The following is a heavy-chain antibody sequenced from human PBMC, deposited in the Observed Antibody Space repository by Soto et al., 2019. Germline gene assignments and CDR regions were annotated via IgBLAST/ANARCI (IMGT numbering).Heavy chain of an antibody. CDR1: GGSVTTYY. CDR2: IYDTGTS. V-gene: IGHV4-59*02. J-gene: IGHJ5*02. D-gene: IGHD2-21*01. Sequence: SETLSLTCTVSGGSVTTYYWSWIRQPPGKGLEWIAYIYDTGTSSYNPSLKDRVTISIDTSKNQFSLKLTSLTAADTAVYYCARDVSIGLDPWGQGTLVTVSS. CDR3: ARDVSIGLDP.